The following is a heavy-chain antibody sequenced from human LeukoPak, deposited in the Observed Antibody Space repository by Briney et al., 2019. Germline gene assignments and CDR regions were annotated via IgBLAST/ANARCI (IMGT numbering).Heavy chain of an antibody. J-gene: IGHJ4*02. CDR3: ARIKKAEGFLIDS. Sequence: SETLSLTCSVSGDSISTGGYYWTWIRQPPGKGLEWIGYIYYSGSTYLSPSLKSRLTISVDTSRGQLSLKLSSVSAADTAVYFCARIKKAEGFLIDSWGQGSLAIVPS. V-gene: IGHV4-31*03. CDR1: GDSISTGGYY. CDR2: IYYSGST.